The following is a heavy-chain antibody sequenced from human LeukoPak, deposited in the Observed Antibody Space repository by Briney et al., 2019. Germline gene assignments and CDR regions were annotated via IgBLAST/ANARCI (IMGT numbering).Heavy chain of an antibody. D-gene: IGHD3-3*01. V-gene: IGHV4-59*01. CDR3: AREDDFWSGPDY. Sequence: SETLSLTCTVSGGSISSYYWSWIRQPPGKGLEWIGYIYYSGSTNYNPSLKSRVTISVDTSKNLFSLKLSSVTAADTAVYYCAREDDFWSGPDYWGQGTLVTVSS. J-gene: IGHJ4*02. CDR2: IYYSGST. CDR1: GGSISSYY.